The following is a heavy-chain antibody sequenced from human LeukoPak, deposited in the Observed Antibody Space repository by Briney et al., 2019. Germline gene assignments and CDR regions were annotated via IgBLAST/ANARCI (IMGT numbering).Heavy chain of an antibody. V-gene: IGHV3-53*05. D-gene: IGHD3-10*01. CDR3: AKDVMHYGSGRPYYMDV. CDR2: IYSGGST. CDR1: GFTVSSNY. J-gene: IGHJ6*03. Sequence: PGGSLRLSCAASGFTVSSNYMSWVRQAPGKGLEWVSVIYSGGSTYYADSVKGRFTISRDNSKNTLFLQMNSLRAEDTAVYYCAKDVMHYGSGRPYYMDVWGKGTTVTISS.